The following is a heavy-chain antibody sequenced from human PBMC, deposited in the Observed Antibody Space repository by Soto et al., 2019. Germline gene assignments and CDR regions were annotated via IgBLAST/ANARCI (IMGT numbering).Heavy chain of an antibody. Sequence: GSLRLSFAAFGFKISSSSINWVRQAPGRGLEWFAYISDSCSNTLYADSVKGRFTVSRDTAKNSLYLQMSGLRDEGRDLYFCGRFFFDRNGYDGMGVRGQGTTVNVSS. CDR3: GRFFFDRNGYDGMGV. CDR2: ISDSCSNT. J-gene: IGHJ6*02. CDR1: GFKISSSS. D-gene: IGHD3-22*01. V-gene: IGHV3-48*02.